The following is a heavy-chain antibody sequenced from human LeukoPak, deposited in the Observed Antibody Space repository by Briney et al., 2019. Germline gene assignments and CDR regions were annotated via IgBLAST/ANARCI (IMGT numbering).Heavy chain of an antibody. CDR1: GFTLSSYW. CDR3: AKDRYCSSTSWYEAAFDI. D-gene: IGHD2-2*01. V-gene: IGHV3-9*01. CDR2: ISWNSGSI. Sequence: GGSLTLSCAASGFTLSSYWMSWVRHAPGKGLEWVSGISWNSGSIGYADSVKGRFTISRDNAKNSLYLQMNSLRAEDTALYYCAKDRYCSSTSWYEAAFDIWGQGTMVTVSS. J-gene: IGHJ3*02.